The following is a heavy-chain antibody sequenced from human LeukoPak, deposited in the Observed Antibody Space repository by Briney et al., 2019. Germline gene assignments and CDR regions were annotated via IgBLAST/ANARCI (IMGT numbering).Heavy chain of an antibody. Sequence: GGSLRLSCAASGFTLSSYAMSWVRQAPGKGLEWVSATSDSGNTYHADSVKGRFTISRDSSKNTLFLPMNRLRPEDAAVYYCAKAPVTTCRGAYCYPFDYWGQGTLVTVSS. CDR1: GFTLSSYA. CDR2: TSDSGNT. CDR3: AKAPVTTCRGAYCYPFDY. D-gene: IGHD2-21*01. V-gene: IGHV3-23*01. J-gene: IGHJ4*02.